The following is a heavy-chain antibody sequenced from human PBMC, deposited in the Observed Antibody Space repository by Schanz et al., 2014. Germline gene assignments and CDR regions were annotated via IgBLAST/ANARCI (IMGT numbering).Heavy chain of an antibody. Sequence: EVQLLESGGGLVQPGGSLRLSCAASGFTFSSYAMSWVRQAPGKGLEWVSALSGSGGSTYYADSVKGRFTISRDNSKNTLYLQMNSLRAEDTAVYYCAKQIHSDILTATRNWGQGTLVTVSS. CDR2: LSGSGGST. V-gene: IGHV3-23*01. CDR3: AKQIHSDILTATRN. CDR1: GFTFSSYA. J-gene: IGHJ4*02. D-gene: IGHD3-9*01.